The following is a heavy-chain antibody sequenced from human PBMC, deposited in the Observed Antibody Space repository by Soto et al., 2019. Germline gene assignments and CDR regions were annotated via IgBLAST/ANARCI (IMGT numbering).Heavy chain of an antibody. CDR1: GFTFSSYG. CDR2: IWYDGSNK. Sequence: GGSLRLSCAASGFTFSSYGMHWVRQAPGKGLEWVAVIWYDGSNKYYADSVKGRFTISRDNSKNTLYLRMNSLRAEDTAVYYCARDLAITYDFLYYYGMDVWGQGPTVTVSS. V-gene: IGHV3-33*01. CDR3: ARDLAITYDFLYYYGMDV. J-gene: IGHJ6*02. D-gene: IGHD3-3*01.